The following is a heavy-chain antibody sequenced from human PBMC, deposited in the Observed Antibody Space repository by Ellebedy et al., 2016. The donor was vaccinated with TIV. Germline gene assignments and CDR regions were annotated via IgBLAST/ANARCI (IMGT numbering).Heavy chain of an antibody. CDR3: ARVRHEVVFDF. J-gene: IGHJ4*02. CDR1: GYTFTGYY. V-gene: IGHV1-2*02. D-gene: IGHD3-22*01. Sequence: ASVKVSCKASGYTFTGYYIHWVRQAPGQGLEWMGWINPDSGSTKYAQKLQGRVTMTRDTSVNTVNMGLTGLRSDDTAVYYCARVRHEVVFDFWGQGSLVTVSS. CDR2: INPDSGST.